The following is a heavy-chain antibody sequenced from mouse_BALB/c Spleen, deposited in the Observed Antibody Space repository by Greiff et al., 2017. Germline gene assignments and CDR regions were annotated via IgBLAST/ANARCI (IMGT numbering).Heavy chain of an antibody. Sequence: VQLKESGPGLVKPSQSLSLTCTVTGYSITSDYAWNWIRQFPGNKLEWMGYISYSGSTSYNPSLKSRISITRDTSKNQFFLQLNSVTTEDTATYYCAREGYGYYFDYWGQGTTLTVSS. CDR1: GYSITSDYA. CDR2: ISYSGST. J-gene: IGHJ2*01. V-gene: IGHV3-2*02. D-gene: IGHD1-2*01. CDR3: AREGYGYYFDY.